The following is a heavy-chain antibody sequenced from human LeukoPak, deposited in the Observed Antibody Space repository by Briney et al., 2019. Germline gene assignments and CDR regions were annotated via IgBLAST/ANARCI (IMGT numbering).Heavy chain of an antibody. CDR1: GYTFTGYY. CDR3: AREIGICSSASCYDYFQH. J-gene: IGHJ1*01. V-gene: IGHV1-2*02. D-gene: IGHD2-2*01. CDR2: INPNSGGT. Sequence: GASVKVSCKASGYTFTGYYMHWVRQAPGQGLEWTGWINPNSGGTNYAQKFQGRVAMTRDTSISTAYMELSRLRSDDTAVYYCAREIGICSSASCYDYFQHWGQGTLVAVSS.